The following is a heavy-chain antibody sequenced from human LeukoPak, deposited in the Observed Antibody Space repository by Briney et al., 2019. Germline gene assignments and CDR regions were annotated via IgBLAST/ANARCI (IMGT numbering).Heavy chain of an antibody. D-gene: IGHD6-13*01. CDR2: ISYDGSNK. Sequence: GRSLRLSCAASGFTFSSYAMHWVRQAPGKGLEWVAVISYDGSNKYYADSVKGRFTISRDNSKNTLYLQMNSLRAEDTAVYYCARDPPGIAASGTYYWGQGTLVTVSS. CDR1: GFTFSSYA. CDR3: ARDPPGIAASGTYY. V-gene: IGHV3-30-3*01. J-gene: IGHJ4*02.